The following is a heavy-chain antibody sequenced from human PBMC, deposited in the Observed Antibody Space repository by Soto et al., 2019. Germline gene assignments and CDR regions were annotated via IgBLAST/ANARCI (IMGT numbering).Heavy chain of an antibody. CDR1: GYSFASYW. D-gene: IGHD5-18*01. Sequence: GESLKISCKGSGYSFASYWISWVRQMPXKGLEWMGRIDPSDSYTNYSPSFQGHVTISADKSISTAYLQWSSLKASDTAMYYCARTSMQSRGYSYGHGGMDVWGQGTTVTVSS. V-gene: IGHV5-10-1*01. CDR3: ARTSMQSRGYSYGHGGMDV. CDR2: IDPSDSYT. J-gene: IGHJ6*02.